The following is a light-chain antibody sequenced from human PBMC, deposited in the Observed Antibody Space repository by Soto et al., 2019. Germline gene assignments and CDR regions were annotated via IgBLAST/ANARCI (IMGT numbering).Light chain of an antibody. Sequence: DIQLTQSPSFLSASVGDRVTITCRASQGISSFVAWYQQKPGKAPKLLIYAASTLQSGVPSRFSGSGSGTEFTLPIRSLQPEDFATYYCQQLQSYPLTFGHGTKVDIK. J-gene: IGKJ3*01. CDR2: AAS. CDR3: QQLQSYPLT. V-gene: IGKV1-9*01. CDR1: QGISSF.